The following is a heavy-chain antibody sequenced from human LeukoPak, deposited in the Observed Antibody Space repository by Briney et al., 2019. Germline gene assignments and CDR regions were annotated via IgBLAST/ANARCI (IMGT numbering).Heavy chain of an antibody. V-gene: IGHV4-34*01. J-gene: IGHJ4*02. D-gene: IGHD6-19*01. Sequence: PSETLSLTCAVYGGSFSGYYWSWIRQPPGKGLEWIGEINQSGSTNYNPSLKSRVTISVDTSKNQFSLKLSSVTAADTAVYYCARGVAVAGLDYWGQGTLVTVSS. CDR1: GGSFSGYY. CDR2: INQSGST. CDR3: ARGVAVAGLDY.